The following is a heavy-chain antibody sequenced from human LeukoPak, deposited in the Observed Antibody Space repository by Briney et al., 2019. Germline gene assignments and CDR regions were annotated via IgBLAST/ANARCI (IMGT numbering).Heavy chain of an antibody. J-gene: IGHJ4*02. CDR3: ARGGYSSSWYTQYYFDY. V-gene: IGHV1-18*01. CDR1: GGTFSSYA. CDR2: ISAYNGNT. D-gene: IGHD6-13*01. Sequence: ASVKVSCKASGGTFSSYAISWVRQAPGQGLEWMGWISAYNGNTNYAQKLQGRVTMTTDTSTSTAYMELRSLRSDDTAVYYCARGGYSSSWYTQYYFDYWGQGTLVTVSS.